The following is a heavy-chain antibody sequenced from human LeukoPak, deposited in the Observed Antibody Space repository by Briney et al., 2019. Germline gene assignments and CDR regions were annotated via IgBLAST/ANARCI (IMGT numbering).Heavy chain of an antibody. CDR3: ARGRSTEY. CDR2: IKHDGSEK. V-gene: IGHV3-7*01. Sequence: GGSLRLSCVASGFTFSLYWVTWVRQAPGKGLEWVANIKHDGSEKYYVDSVKGRFTISRDNAKKSLYLQMNSLRGEDTAVYYCARGRSTEYWGQGTLVTVSS. J-gene: IGHJ4*02. CDR1: GFTFSLYW.